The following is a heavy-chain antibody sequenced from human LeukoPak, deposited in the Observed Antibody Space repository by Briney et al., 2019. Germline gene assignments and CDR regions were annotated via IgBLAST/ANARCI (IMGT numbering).Heavy chain of an antibody. CDR1: GFSFRSYT. CDR3: ARGIRSSSTFDL. CDR2: ISIGSDVS. D-gene: IGHD6-6*01. J-gene: IGHJ4*02. Sequence: GSLRLSCAASGFSFRSYTLSWVRQAPGKGLECVSYISIGSDVSEYADSVKGRFTISRDDAKNSLFLQMNSLRVDDTAVYYCARGIRSSSTFDLWGQGTLVTVSS. V-gene: IGHV3-48*04.